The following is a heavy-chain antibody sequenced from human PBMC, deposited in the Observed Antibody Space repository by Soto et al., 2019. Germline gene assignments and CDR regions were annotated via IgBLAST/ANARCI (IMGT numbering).Heavy chain of an antibody. V-gene: IGHV2-5*02. CDR2: IYWDDDK. CDR1: GFSFSTTGEG. CDR3: VHRCSYYDSSGDAVDI. J-gene: IGHJ3*02. Sequence: QITLKESGPTLVKPTQTLMLTCTFSGFSFSTTGEGVGWIRQPPGKALEWLALIYWDDDKRYSPSLKSRLTVINDTSKNQVGLTMTNMDPVYTATYDCVHRCSYYDSSGDAVDIWGQGTMVSVSS. D-gene: IGHD3-22*01.